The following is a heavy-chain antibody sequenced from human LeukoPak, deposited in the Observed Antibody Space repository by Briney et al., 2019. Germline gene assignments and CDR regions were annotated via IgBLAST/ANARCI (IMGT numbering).Heavy chain of an antibody. CDR3: ARDKYGDYVIDY. J-gene: IGHJ4*02. CDR2: ITNSGNSK. D-gene: IGHD4-17*01. Sequence: SGGSLRLSCAASEFTFSSYSMNWVRQAPGKGLEWVSYITNSGNSKSYADSVKGRFTISRDNAKNSLYLQMNSLRAEDTAVYYCARDKYGDYVIDYWGQGTLVTVSS. CDR1: EFTFSSYS. V-gene: IGHV3-48*04.